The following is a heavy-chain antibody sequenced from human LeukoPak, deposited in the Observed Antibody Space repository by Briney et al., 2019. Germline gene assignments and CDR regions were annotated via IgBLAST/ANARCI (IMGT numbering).Heavy chain of an antibody. CDR2: IQYDGSNQ. Sequence: GGSLRLSCVASGFTFNNYAMTWVRQAPGKGLEWVAYIQYDGSNQQYADSVKGRFSISRDSSKNILNLQMNSLRGDDTAVYYCAKDRCSNGIGCYYYYMDVWGKGTTVTIYS. CDR1: GFTFNNYA. CDR3: AKDRCSNGIGCYYYYMDV. V-gene: IGHV3-30*02. J-gene: IGHJ6*03. D-gene: IGHD2-8*01.